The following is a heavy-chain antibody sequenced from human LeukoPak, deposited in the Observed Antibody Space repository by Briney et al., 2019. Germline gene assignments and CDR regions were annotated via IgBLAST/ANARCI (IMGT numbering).Heavy chain of an antibody. CDR1: GGSISSCY. V-gene: IGHV4-59*01. D-gene: IGHD3-3*01. Sequence: SETLSLTCTVSGGSISSCYWSWIRQPPGQGLEWNGYIYYSGSTNYNPSLKSRVTISVDTSKNQFSLKLSSVTAADTAVYYCARTGYYDFWSGLTDAFDIWGQGTMVTVSS. J-gene: IGHJ3*02. CDR2: IYYSGST. CDR3: ARTGYYDFWSGLTDAFDI.